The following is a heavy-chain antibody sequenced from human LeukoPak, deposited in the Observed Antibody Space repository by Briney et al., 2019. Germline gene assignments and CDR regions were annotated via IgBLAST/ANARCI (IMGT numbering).Heavy chain of an antibody. V-gene: IGHV1-2*06. CDR3: ARDYCSSTSCLFDY. CDR1: GSSLTGYH. D-gene: IGHD2-2*01. Sequence: ASVKVSCKASGSSLTGYHMHWVRQAPGQGLEWMGRINPNSGDTNYAQKFQGRVTMTRDTSISTAYMELSRLRSDDTAVYYCARDYCSSTSCLFDYWGQGTLVTVSS. CDR2: INPNSGDT. J-gene: IGHJ4*02.